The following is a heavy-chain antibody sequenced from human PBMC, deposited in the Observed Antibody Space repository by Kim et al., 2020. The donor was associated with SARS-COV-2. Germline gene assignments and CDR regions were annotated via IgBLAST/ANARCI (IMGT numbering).Heavy chain of an antibody. Sequence: GGSLRLSCAASGFTFSNAWMSWVRQAPGKGLEWVGRIKSKTDGGTTDYAAPVKGRFTISRDDSKNTLYLQMNSLKTEDTAVYYCTTGTVVAATRGDYWGQGTLVTVSS. J-gene: IGHJ4*02. CDR2: IKSKTDGGTT. CDR3: TTGTVVAATRGDY. D-gene: IGHD2-15*01. V-gene: IGHV3-15*01. CDR1: GFTFSNAW.